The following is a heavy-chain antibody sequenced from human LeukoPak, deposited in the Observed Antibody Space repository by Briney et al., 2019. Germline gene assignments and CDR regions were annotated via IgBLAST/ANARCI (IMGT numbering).Heavy chain of an antibody. CDR2: VIHSGAT. V-gene: IGHV4-34*12. J-gene: IGHJ4*02. D-gene: IGHD3-22*01. Sequence: SETLSLTCTVYGGSFRGYYWTWIRQSPGKGLQWIGEVIHSGATNYNPPLTSRLIISVDTSRNQFSLKLSSVTAADTAVYYCARGYDSGGYYAYFDYWGQGALVTVSS. CDR3: ARGYDSGGYYAYFDY. CDR1: GGSFRGYY.